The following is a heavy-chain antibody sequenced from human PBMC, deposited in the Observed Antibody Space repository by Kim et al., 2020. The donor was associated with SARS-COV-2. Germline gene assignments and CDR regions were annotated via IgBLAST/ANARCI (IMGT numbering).Heavy chain of an antibody. Sequence: GGSLRLSCAASGFTFSSYAMSWVRQAPGKGLEWVSAISGSGGSTYYADSVKGRFTISRDNSKNTLYLQMNSLRAEDTAVYYCAKDNSPYCSSTSCYSDDAFDIWGQGTMVTVSS. CDR1: GFTFSSYA. D-gene: IGHD2-2*01. V-gene: IGHV3-23*01. J-gene: IGHJ3*02. CDR2: ISGSGGST. CDR3: AKDNSPYCSSTSCYSDDAFDI.